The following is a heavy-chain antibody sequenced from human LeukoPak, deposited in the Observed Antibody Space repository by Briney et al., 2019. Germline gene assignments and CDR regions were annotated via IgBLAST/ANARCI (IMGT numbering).Heavy chain of an antibody. Sequence: GGSLRLSCAASGFTFSSYSMNWVRQAPGKGLEWVSSISSSSYIYYADSVKGRFTISRDNAKNSLYLQMNSLRAEDTAVYYCARAIVGATTPGYWGQGTLVTVSS. J-gene: IGHJ4*02. CDR2: ISSSSYI. V-gene: IGHV3-21*01. CDR1: GFTFSSYS. D-gene: IGHD1-26*01. CDR3: ARAIVGATTPGY.